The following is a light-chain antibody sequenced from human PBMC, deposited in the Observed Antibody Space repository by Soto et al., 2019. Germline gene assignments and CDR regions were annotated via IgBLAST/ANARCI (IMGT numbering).Light chain of an antibody. CDR2: DAS. Sequence: DIQLTQSPSSLSASVGDRVTITCQASQDIKNFLNWYQQRSGKAPTLLIYDASKLEPGVPSRFSGGGSGTDFSFTITSLQPEDFATYYCQHYDSLPLTFGGGTKVGIK. V-gene: IGKV1-33*01. CDR1: QDIKNF. CDR3: QHYDSLPLT. J-gene: IGKJ4*01.